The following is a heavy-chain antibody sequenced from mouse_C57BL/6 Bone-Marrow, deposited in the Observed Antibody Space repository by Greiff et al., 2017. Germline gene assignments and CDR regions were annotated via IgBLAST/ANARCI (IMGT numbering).Heavy chain of an antibody. CDR1: GYPFTDYY. V-gene: IGHV1-19*01. Sequence: EVQPQQSGPVLVKPGASVKMSCKASGYPFTDYYMNWVKQSHGTSLEWIGVINPYNGGTSHNQKFQGKATLTVDKSASTAYMELNSLTSEDSAVYCCAREDYPLHYWGQGTTLTVSS. J-gene: IGHJ2*01. CDR3: AREDYPLHY. D-gene: IGHD2-4*01. CDR2: INPYNGGT.